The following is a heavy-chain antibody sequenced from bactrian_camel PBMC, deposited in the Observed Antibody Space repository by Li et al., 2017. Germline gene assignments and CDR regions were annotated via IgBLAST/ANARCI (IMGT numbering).Heavy chain of an antibody. V-gene: IGHV3S54*01. CDR1: GDTYSVKY. Sequence: VQLVESGGGSVQAGGSLRLSCAASGDTYSVKYMAWFRQAPGKEREGVAQKTTSSGSTSYADSVKGRFAISQDNAKNTLYLQMNSLKPEDTAMYYCAADFFCVTATQGGYLSARSYNYWGRGTQVTVS. CDR3: AADFFCVTATQGGYLSARSYNY. D-gene: IGHD2*01. J-gene: IGHJ4*01. CDR2: KTTSSGST.